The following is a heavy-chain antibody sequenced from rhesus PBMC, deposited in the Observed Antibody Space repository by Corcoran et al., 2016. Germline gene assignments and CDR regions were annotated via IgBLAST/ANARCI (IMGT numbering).Heavy chain of an antibody. V-gene: IGHV4-165*01. CDR1: GGSFSGYY. J-gene: IGHJ4*01. CDR3: AREEVARTGRAYDY. D-gene: IGHD1-14*01. CDR2: SSGSSGST. Sequence: QVQLQESGPGLVKPSETLSLTCAVSGGSFSGYYWGWLRQPPGTGLGWIGYSSGSSGSTDDNPSLKSRVTISTDTSKNQFSLKLSSVTAADTAVYDCAREEVARTGRAYDYWGQGVLVTVSS.